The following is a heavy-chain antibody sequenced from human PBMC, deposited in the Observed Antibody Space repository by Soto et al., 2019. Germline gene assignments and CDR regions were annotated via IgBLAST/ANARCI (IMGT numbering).Heavy chain of an antibody. CDR2: ISHDGSNK. D-gene: IGHD6-19*01. J-gene: IGHJ4*02. CDR1: GLTFSSYA. Sequence: QVQLVESGGGVVQPGRSLRLSCAASGLTFSSYAMHWVRQAPGKGLEWVAVISHDGSNKNYAGSVKGRFTSSRDNSKNTLYLQMNSLRGEDTAVYYCAREWDSSGRDYWGQGTLVTVSS. V-gene: IGHV3-30-3*01. CDR3: AREWDSSGRDY.